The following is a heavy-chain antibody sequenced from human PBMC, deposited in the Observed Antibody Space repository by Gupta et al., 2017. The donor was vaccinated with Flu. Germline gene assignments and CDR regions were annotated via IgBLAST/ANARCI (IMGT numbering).Heavy chain of an antibody. CDR3: ARESWYCWRSIDC. J-gene: IGHJ4*02. Sequence: IRQHPGKGLEWIRYIYYSGSTYYNPSLKSPVSISVDTSKNQFSLNLTSVTAAETAVYYCARESWYCWRSIDCWGQGTLVTVSS. D-gene: IGHD2-15*01. V-gene: IGHV4-31*01. CDR2: IYYSGST.